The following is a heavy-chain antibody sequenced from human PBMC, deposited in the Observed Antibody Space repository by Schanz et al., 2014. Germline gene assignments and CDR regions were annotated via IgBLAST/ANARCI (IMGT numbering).Heavy chain of an antibody. D-gene: IGHD3-3*01. Sequence: QVQLVQSGAEVKKPGASVKLSCKASGYTFTNYGVSWVRQAPGQGLEWVAWISPYNGNTAYAQNLKGRVRMTTDTSTAPAYMELRSLTSDDTAVYYCARDRVYRFLKGENRFYFDYWGQGTLVIVSS. V-gene: IGHV1-18*01. J-gene: IGHJ4*02. CDR1: GYTFTNYG. CDR2: ISPYNGNT. CDR3: ARDRVYRFLKGENRFYFDY.